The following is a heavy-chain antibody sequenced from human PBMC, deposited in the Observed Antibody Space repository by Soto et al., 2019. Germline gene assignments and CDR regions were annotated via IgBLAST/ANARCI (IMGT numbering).Heavy chain of an antibody. CDR2: IYLDDDK. J-gene: IGHJ4*02. CDR3: AHAKGLIIVFDAEYYFDY. D-gene: IGHD3-9*01. CDR1: GFSLSTSGVD. Sequence: QITLKESGPTLVKPTQTLTLTCTVSGFSLSTSGVDVGCIRQPPGKALEGLSLIYLDDDKYFTPSLKTRLTITKDTSKNPVVLTMNNMNPLHTATYYCAHAKGLIIVFDAEYYFDYWGQGSLVTVSS. V-gene: IGHV2-5*02.